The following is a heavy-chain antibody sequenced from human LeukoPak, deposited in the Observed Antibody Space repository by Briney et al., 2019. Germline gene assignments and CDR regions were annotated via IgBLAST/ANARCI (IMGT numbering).Heavy chain of an antibody. Sequence: GGSLRLSCAASGFTFSDFYMTWVRQAPGKGLEFISCISGSGAATYYADSVKGRFTISRDNAKKSVYLQMKGLRADDTAVYYCAKNRRLLGDWGQGTLVTVSS. J-gene: IGHJ4*02. CDR2: ISGSGAAT. CDR1: GFTFSDFY. D-gene: IGHD1-14*01. V-gene: IGHV3-11*01. CDR3: AKNRRLLGD.